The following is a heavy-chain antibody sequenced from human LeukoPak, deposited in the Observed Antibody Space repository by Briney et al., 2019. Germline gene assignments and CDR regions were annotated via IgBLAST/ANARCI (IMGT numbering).Heavy chain of an antibody. CDR1: GGSFSGYY. Sequence: PSETLSLPCAVYGGSFSGYYWSWIRQPPGKGLEWIGEINHSGSTNYNPSLKSRVTISVDTSKNQFSLKLSSVTAADTAVYYCAGGLKGRYVWGRSAAGYWGQGTLVTVSS. J-gene: IGHJ4*02. V-gene: IGHV4-34*01. CDR3: AGGLKGRYVWGRSAAGY. D-gene: IGHD3-16*01. CDR2: INHSGST.